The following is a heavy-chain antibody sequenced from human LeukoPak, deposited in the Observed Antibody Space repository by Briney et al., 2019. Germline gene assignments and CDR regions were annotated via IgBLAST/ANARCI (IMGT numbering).Heavy chain of an antibody. CDR3: ARALNHNFWSSRMDV. V-gene: IGHV4-59*01. CDR2: IYYSGST. D-gene: IGHD3-3*01. CDR1: GGSISSYY. Sequence: SETLSLTCTVSGGSISSYYWSWLRQPPGKGLEWVGYIYYSGSTNYNPFLKRRATISVDTSKNQSFLKLSSVTAADTAVYYCARALNHNFWSSRMDVWGKGTTVTVSS. J-gene: IGHJ6*04.